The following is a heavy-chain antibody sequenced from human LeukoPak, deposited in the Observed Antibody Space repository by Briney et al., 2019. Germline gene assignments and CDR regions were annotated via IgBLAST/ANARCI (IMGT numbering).Heavy chain of an antibody. J-gene: IGHJ4*02. CDR1: EFTFSSYS. V-gene: IGHV3-21*01. CDR2: ISSSSGYI. D-gene: IGHD6-13*01. Sequence: GGSLRLSCAASEFTFSSYSMNWVRQAPGKGLEWVSSISSSSGYIYYADSVKGRFTISRDNAKNSLYLQMNSLRAEDTAVYYCARDASAAAGTYHFDYWGQGTLVTVSS. CDR3: ARDASAAAGTYHFDY.